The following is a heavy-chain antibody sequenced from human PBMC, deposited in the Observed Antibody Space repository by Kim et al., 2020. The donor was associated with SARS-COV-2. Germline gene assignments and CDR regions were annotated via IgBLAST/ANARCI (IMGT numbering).Heavy chain of an antibody. CDR1: GGSISSGGYY. CDR2: IYYSGST. V-gene: IGHV4-31*03. Sequence: SETLSLTCTVSGGSISSGGYYWSWIRQHPGKGLEWIGYIYYSGSTYYNPSLKSRVTISVDTSKNQFSLKLSSVTAADTAVYYCARGQGLITMIVVVVGAFDSWGQGTLVTVSS. CDR3: ARGQGLITMIVVVVGAFDS. J-gene: IGHJ4*02. D-gene: IGHD3-22*01.